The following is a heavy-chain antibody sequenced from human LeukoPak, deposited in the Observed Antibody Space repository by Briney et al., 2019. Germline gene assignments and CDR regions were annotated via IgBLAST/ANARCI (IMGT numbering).Heavy chain of an antibody. CDR1: GGSISSNNYY. D-gene: IGHD6-13*01. CDR2: INYSGST. J-gene: IGHJ4*02. Sequence: PSETLSLTCTVSGGSISSNNYYCGWIRQPPGKGLEWIGSINYSGSTYYNPSLKSRVTISVDTSKNQFSLRLSSVTAADTAVYYCARDPGRITAAADYWGQGTLVTVSS. CDR3: ARDPGRITAAADY. V-gene: IGHV4-39*07.